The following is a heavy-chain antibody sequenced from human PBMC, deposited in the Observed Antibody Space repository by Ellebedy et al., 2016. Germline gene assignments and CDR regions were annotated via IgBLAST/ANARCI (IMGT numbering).Heavy chain of an antibody. Sequence: GGSLRLXCAASGFTFSNYAMNWVRQAPGKGLEWLSYTSGGGTPYDANSAKGRFTISRDNTRNSLYLEMNSLRAEDTAVYYCARGQLVVAAAEWGRAAGWGRALDLWGRGTVVTVSS. J-gene: IGHJ3*01. CDR1: GFTFSNYA. CDR3: ARGQLVVAAAEWGRAAGWGRALDL. D-gene: IGHD2-15*01. V-gene: IGHV3-48*01. CDR2: TSGGGTP.